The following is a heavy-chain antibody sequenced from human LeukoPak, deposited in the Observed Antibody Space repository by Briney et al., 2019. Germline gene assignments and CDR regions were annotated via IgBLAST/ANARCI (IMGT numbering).Heavy chain of an antibody. Sequence: GGSLRLSCAASGFTFSSYSMNWVRQAPGKGLEWVSSISSSSSYIYYADSVKGRFTISRDNAKNSLYLQMNSLRAEDTAVYYCASGGSREPWYQLPEYYFDYWGQGTLVTVSS. CDR3: ASGGSREPWYQLPEYYFDY. D-gene: IGHD2-2*01. V-gene: IGHV3-21*01. CDR1: GFTFSSYS. CDR2: ISSSSSYI. J-gene: IGHJ4*02.